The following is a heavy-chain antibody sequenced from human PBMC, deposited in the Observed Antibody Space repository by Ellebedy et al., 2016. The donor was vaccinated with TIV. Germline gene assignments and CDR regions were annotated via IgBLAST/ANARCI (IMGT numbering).Heavy chain of an antibody. CDR3: ARVLRATSGMDV. CDR1: GYVFTAYY. CDR2: INPDSGGP. D-gene: IGHD4/OR15-4a*01. J-gene: IGHJ6*02. Sequence: ASVKVSCKTSGYVFTAYYIHWVRQAPGQGLEWMGWINPDSGGPNLPQKFQGRVTMTRDTSVNTAYMELTRLQSDDTAVYYCARVLRATSGMDVWGQGTTVIVS. V-gene: IGHV1-2*02.